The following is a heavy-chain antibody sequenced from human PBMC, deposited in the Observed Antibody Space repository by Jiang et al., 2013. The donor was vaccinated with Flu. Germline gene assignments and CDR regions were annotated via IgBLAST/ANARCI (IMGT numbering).Heavy chain of an antibody. CDR3: ARMSGGYGSRSYYLHYFDY. Sequence: GSGLVKPSETLSLTCSVSSGSISSYYWSWIRQPPGKGLEWIGYIHFSGSTNYNPSLKSRVTISLDTSKNQFSLKLSSVTAADTAVYYCARMSGGYGSRSYYLHYFDYWGQGTLVTVSS. CDR1: SGSISSYY. CDR2: IHFSGST. D-gene: IGHD3-10*01. J-gene: IGHJ4*02. V-gene: IGHV4-59*01.